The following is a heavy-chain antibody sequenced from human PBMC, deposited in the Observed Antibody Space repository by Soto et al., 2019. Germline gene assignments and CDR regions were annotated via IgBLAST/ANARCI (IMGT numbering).Heavy chain of an antibody. J-gene: IGHJ4*02. V-gene: IGHV1-2*04. D-gene: IGHD4-17*01. CDR3: ARDHDYGDYGGYFDY. Sequence: RASVKVSCKASGYTFTGYYMHWVRQAPGQGLEWMGWINPNSGGTNYAQKFQGWVTMTRDTSISTAYMELSRLRSDDTAVYYCARDHDYGDYGGYFDYWGQGTLVTVSS. CDR1: GYTFTGYY. CDR2: INPNSGGT.